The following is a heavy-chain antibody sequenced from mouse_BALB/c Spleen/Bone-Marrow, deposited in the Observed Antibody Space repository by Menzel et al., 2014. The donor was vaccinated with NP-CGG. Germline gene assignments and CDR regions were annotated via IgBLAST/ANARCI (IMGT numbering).Heavy chain of an antibody. J-gene: IGHJ2*01. CDR2: INPYNGVT. D-gene: IGHD1-2*01. V-gene: IGHV1-31*01. CDR3: ARAAYYFDY. Sequence: VQLKESGPELVKPGASVKISCKASGYSFTGYYMHWVKQSHVKSLEWIGRINPYNGVTSYNQNFKDKASLTVDKSSSTAYMELHSLTSEDSAVYYCARAAYYFDYWGQGTTLTVSS. CDR1: GYSFTGYY.